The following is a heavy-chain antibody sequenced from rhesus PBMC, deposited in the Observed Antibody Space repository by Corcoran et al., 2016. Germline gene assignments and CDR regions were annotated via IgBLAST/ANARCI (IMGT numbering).Heavy chain of an antibody. J-gene: IGHJ4*01. CDR2: ISGSDSST. CDR3: AREYSNYYFDY. Sequence: QVQLRESGPGLVKPSETLSVTCAVSGASLSTNYWSWIRRAPGKGLEGIGYISGSDSSTIYNPSLDSRVTLSVDTSKNQVFLKLGSVTAADTAVYYCAREYSNYYFDYWGQGVLVTVSS. CDR1: GASLSTNY. D-gene: IGHD4-23*01. V-gene: IGHV4-169*02.